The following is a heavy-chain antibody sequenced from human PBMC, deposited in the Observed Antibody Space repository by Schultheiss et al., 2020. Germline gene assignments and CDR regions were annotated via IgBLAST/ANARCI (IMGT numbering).Heavy chain of an antibody. Sequence: SQTLSLTCAVYGGSFSGYYWTWIRQHPGRGLEWIGFIYYSGSTYYNPSLKSRVTISVDTSKNQFSLKLSSVTAADTAVYYCARDLRRNQKWGLHDYWGQGTLVTVSS. D-gene: IGHD2-21*01. CDR3: ARDLRRNQKWGLHDY. V-gene: IGHV4-34*01. CDR2: IYYSGST. J-gene: IGHJ4*02. CDR1: GGSFSGYY.